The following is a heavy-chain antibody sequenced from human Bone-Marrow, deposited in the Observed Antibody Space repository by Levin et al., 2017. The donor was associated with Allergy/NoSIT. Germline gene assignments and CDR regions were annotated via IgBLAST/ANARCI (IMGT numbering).Heavy chain of an antibody. J-gene: IGHJ6*03. CDR1: GGSISSYY. CDR2: IYYSGST. D-gene: IGHD5-12*01. Sequence: PSETLSLTCTVSGGSISSYYWSWIRQPPGKGLEWIGYIYYSGSTNYNPSLKSRVTISVDTSKNQFSLKLSSVTAADTAVYYCASHYSGYDLGEVYYYYMDVWGKGTTVTVSS. CDR3: ASHYSGYDLGEVYYYYMDV. V-gene: IGHV4-59*01.